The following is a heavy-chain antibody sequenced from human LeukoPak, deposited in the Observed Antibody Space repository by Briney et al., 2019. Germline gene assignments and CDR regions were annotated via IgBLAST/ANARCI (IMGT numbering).Heavy chain of an antibody. Sequence: GGSLRLSCAASGFTFSSYWMSWDRQAPGKGLEWVANIKQDGSERYSVDSVKGRFTISRDNAKNSLFLQMNSLRAEDTAVYYCVRGGYQLPGDYWGQGTLVTVSS. CDR1: GFTFSSYW. CDR3: VRGGYQLPGDY. V-gene: IGHV3-7*03. CDR2: IKQDGSER. D-gene: IGHD2-2*01. J-gene: IGHJ4*02.